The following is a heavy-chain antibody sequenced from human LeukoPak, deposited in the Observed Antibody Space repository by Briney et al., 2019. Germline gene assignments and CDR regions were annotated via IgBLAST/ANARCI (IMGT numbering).Heavy chain of an antibody. J-gene: IGHJ4*02. V-gene: IGHV3-23*01. CDR3: ATSIAARKDDY. CDR2: ISGSGGST. CDR1: GGSISSYY. D-gene: IGHD6-6*01. Sequence: ETLSLTCTVSGGSISSYYWSWVRQAPGKGLEWVSAISGSGGSTYYADSVKGRFTISRDNSKNTLYLQMNSLRAEDTAVYYCATSIAARKDDYWGQGTLVTVSS.